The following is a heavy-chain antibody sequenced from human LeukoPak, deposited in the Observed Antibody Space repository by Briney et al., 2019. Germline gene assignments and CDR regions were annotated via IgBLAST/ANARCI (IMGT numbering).Heavy chain of an antibody. D-gene: IGHD2-15*01. CDR1: GASISSYY. Sequence: SETLSLTCTVSGASISSYYWGWLRQPPRQGLEWVGYIYYTGSTHYSPSLESRVTISVDTSRNQFSLKLSSVTAADTAVYYCARHHCSGGSCYLSGFDYWGQGTLVTVSS. CDR3: ARHHCSGGSCYLSGFDY. J-gene: IGHJ4*02. CDR2: IYYTGST. V-gene: IGHV4-59*08.